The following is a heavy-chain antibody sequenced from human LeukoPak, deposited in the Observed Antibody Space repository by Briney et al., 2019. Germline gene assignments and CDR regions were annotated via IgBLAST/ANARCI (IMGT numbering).Heavy chain of an antibody. CDR3: ARVGYYDSSGTHIFDY. Sequence: SVKVSCKASGGTFSSYAISWVRQAPGQGLEWMGGTIPIFGTANYAQKFQGRVTITADESTSTAYMELSSLRSEDTAVYYCARVGYYDSSGTHIFDYWGQGTLVTVSS. CDR2: TIPIFGTA. CDR1: GGTFSSYA. D-gene: IGHD3-22*01. J-gene: IGHJ4*02. V-gene: IGHV1-69*13.